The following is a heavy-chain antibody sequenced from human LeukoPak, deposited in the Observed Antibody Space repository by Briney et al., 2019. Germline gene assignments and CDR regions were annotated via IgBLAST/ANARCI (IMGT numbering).Heavy chain of an antibody. CDR1: EFTFSSYG. D-gene: IGHD2-15*01. CDR3: ARPRLEYCSGGSCFDAFDI. Sequence: GGSLRLSCAASEFTFSSYGMHWVRQAPGKGLEWVSAISGSGSTTYYADSVKGRFTISRDNSKNTLFLQMNSLTAEDTAIYSCARPRLEYCSGGSCFDAFDIWGQGTMVTVSS. J-gene: IGHJ3*02. CDR2: ISGSGSTT. V-gene: IGHV3-23*01.